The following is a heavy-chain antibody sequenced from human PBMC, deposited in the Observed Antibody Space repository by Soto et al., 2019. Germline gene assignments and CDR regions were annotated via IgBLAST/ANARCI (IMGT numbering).Heavy chain of an antibody. V-gene: IGHV4-31*02. J-gene: IGHJ4*02. CDR2: IYYSGST. CDR1: GGSISNGGDY. D-gene: IGHD1-26*01. CDR3: AREGGIVGATAADY. Sequence: PSETLSLTWTVSGGSISNGGDYWIWIRQHPGKGLEWIGYIYYSGSTYYNPSLKSRVTISVDTSKNQFSLKLSSVTAADTAVYYCAREGGIVGATAADYWGQGTVVTVSS.